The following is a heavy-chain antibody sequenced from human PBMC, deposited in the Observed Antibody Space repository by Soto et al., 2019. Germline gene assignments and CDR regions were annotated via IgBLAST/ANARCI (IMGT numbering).Heavy chain of an antibody. CDR3: ARGGLWSGYYQVQNYYGMDV. D-gene: IGHD3-3*01. Sequence: SVKVSCNASGGTFSSYAISWVRQAPGQGLELMGGIIPIFGTANYAQKFQGRVTITADESTSTAYMELSSLRSEDTAVYYCARGGLWSGYYQVQNYYGMDVWGQGTTVTVSS. J-gene: IGHJ6*02. CDR1: GGTFSSYA. CDR2: IIPIFGTA. V-gene: IGHV1-69*13.